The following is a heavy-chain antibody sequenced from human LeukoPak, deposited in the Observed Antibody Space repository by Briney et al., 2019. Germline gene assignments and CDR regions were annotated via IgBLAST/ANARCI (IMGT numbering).Heavy chain of an antibody. CDR1: GFTFSCYG. CDR2: ISYDGSNK. Sequence: GGSLRLSCAASGFTFSCYGMHWVRQAPGKGLEWVAVISYDGSNKYYADSVKGRFTISRDNSKNTLYLQMNSLRAEDTAVYYCAKGSLGGSWYKFLIDYWGQGTLVTVSS. D-gene: IGHD6-13*01. J-gene: IGHJ4*02. CDR3: AKGSLGGSWYKFLIDY. V-gene: IGHV3-30*18.